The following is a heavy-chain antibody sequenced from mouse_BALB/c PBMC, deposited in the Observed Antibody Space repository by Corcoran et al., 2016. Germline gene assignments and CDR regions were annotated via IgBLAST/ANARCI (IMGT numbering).Heavy chain of an antibody. Sequence: EVQLQQSGAVLVKPGASVKLSCTASGFYIKDTYMHWVKQRPEQGLEWIGRIDPANGNTKYDPKFQGKATITADTSSNTAYLQLSSLTSEDTAVYYCARWDWYFDVWGAGTTVTVSS. V-gene: IGHV14-3*02. J-gene: IGHJ1*01. CDR2: IDPANGNT. CDR3: ARWDWYFDV. CDR1: GFYIKDTY.